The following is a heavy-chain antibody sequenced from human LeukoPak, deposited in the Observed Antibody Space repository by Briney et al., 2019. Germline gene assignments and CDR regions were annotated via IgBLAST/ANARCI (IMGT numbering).Heavy chain of an antibody. V-gene: IGHV4-59*11. Sequence: PSGTLCLTCAVSADSFSSHYWTWIRQPPGKGLEWIGYISYIGSTNYNPSLKSRVTISIDTSKTQFSLKLSPVTAADTAVYYCARDLVTVTKGFDIWGQGTMVSVSS. CDR3: ARDLVTVTKGFDI. J-gene: IGHJ3*02. D-gene: IGHD4-17*01. CDR2: ISYIGST. CDR1: ADSFSSHY.